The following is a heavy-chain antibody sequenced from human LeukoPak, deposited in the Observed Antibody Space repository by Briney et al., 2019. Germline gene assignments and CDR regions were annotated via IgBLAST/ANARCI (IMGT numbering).Heavy chain of an antibody. V-gene: IGHV3-11*03. D-gene: IGHD3-10*01. Sequence: GGSLRLSCAASGFTFSDYYMSWIRQAPGKGPQWVSYISSRTSTYTAYAASVKGRFTISRDNAKNSLFLQMNTLRADDTAVYYCARIGRSGFVLDVWGQGTTVTVSS. CDR3: ARIGRSGFVLDV. J-gene: IGHJ6*02. CDR2: ISSRTSTYT. CDR1: GFTFSDYY.